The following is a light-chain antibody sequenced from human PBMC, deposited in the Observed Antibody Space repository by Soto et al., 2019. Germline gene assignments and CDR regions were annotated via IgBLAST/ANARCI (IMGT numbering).Light chain of an antibody. CDR3: LESSSALT. V-gene: IGKV1-39*01. CDR1: QSISRY. J-gene: IGKJ5*01. Sequence: DIQMTQSPSSLSASVGDRVTITCRARQSISRYLSWYQQKPGKAPKLLIYLASSLQSGVPSRLSGSGSGTYFTLTISSLQPEYPATYYCLESSSALTFGQGTRLEIK. CDR2: LAS.